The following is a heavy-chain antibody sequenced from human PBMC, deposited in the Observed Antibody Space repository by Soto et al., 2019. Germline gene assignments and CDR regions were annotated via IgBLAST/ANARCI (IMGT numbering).Heavy chain of an antibody. CDR3: ARDKYDSSGRDY. CDR1: GYTFTGYY. CDR2: INPNSGGT. J-gene: IGHJ4*02. V-gene: IGHV1-2*02. Sequence: ASVKVSCKASGYTFTGYYMHWVRQAPGQGLEWMGWINPNSGGTNYAQKFQGRVTMTRDTSISTAYMELSRLRSDDTAVYYCARDKYDSSGRDYWGQGTLVTVSS. D-gene: IGHD3-22*01.